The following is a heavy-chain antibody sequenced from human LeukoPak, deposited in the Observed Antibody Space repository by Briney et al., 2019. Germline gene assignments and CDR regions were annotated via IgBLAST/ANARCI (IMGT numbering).Heavy chain of an antibody. D-gene: IGHD4-23*01. CDR1: GFTFTRHS. Sequence: GGSLRLSCAASGFTFTRHSMNWVRQAPGKGLEWVSYISSSGSTLYYADSVQGRFTISRDNAKKSLYLQMNSLRAEDTAVYYCATGGGGNWYFDLWGRGTLVTVSS. V-gene: IGHV3-48*01. CDR3: ATGGGGNWYFDL. CDR2: ISSSGSTL. J-gene: IGHJ2*01.